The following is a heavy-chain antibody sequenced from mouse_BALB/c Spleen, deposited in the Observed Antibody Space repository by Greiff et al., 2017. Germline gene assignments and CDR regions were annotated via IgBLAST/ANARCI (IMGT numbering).Heavy chain of an antibody. CDR3: ARGWITDFDY. CDR2: IDPANGNT. V-gene: IGHV14-3*02. Sequence: EVKLMESGAELVKPGASVKLSCTASGFNIKDTYMPWVKQRPEQGLEWIGRIDPANGNTKYDPKFQGKATITADTSSNTAYLQLSSLTSEDTAVYYCARGWITDFDYWGQGTTLTVSS. J-gene: IGHJ2*01. CDR1: GFNIKDTY. D-gene: IGHD2-4*01.